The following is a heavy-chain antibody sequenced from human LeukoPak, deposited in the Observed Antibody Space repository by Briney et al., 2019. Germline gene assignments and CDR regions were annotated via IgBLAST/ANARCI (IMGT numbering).Heavy chain of an antibody. Sequence: ASVKVSCKASGYTFTSYGISWVRQAPGQGLEWMGWISAYNGNTNYAQKLQGRVTMTTDTSTSTAYMELRSLRSDDTAVYYCARGSSGSYLGPFSSPNFDYWGQGTLVTVSS. CDR3: ARGSSGSYLGPFSSPNFDY. CDR1: GYTFTSYG. J-gene: IGHJ4*02. D-gene: IGHD1-26*01. V-gene: IGHV1-18*01. CDR2: ISAYNGNT.